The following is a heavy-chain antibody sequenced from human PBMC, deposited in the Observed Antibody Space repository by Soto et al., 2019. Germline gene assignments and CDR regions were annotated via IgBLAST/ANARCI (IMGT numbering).Heavy chain of an antibody. Sequence: PGGSLRLSCAASGFTFSSFAMNWVRQAPGKGLEWVSSISGSGDRTYYADSVKGRFIITRDNSKNTLHLLMNSLRAEDTAVYYCARGWDLGVWGQGTTVTVSS. V-gene: IGHV3-23*01. J-gene: IGHJ6*02. CDR2: ISGSGDRT. CDR1: GFTFSSFA. D-gene: IGHD1-26*01. CDR3: ARGWDLGV.